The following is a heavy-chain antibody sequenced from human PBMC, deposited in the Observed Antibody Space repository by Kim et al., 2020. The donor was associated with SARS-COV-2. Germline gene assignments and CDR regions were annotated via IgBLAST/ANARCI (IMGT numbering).Heavy chain of an antibody. Sequence: GGSLRLSCAASGFTFSTYAMTWVRQAPGKGLEWVSAINGGGAKTNYEDAVKGRFTISRDNPKNPLYLKMNSLRAEDTAVYYCAKHMQRAPSFDIWGQGTLVIVSS. CDR2: INGGGAKT. V-gene: IGHV3-23*01. CDR1: GFTFSTYA. J-gene: IGHJ3*02. CDR3: AKHMQRAPSFDI.